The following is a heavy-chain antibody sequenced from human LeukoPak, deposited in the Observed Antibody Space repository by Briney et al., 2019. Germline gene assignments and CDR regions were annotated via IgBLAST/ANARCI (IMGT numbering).Heavy chain of an antibody. D-gene: IGHD2-21*01. CDR2: INPNTGCT. CDR3: ARSSSVTIPGYYFTT. Sequence: ASVKVSCKASGYTFTGYYVHWVRQAPGQGLEWMGWINPNTGCTNYAQKLQGRVTMTTDTSTSTAYMELRSLRSDDTAVYYCARSSSVTIPGYYFTTGAREPWSPSPQ. CDR1: GYTFTGYY. J-gene: IGHJ4*02. V-gene: IGHV1-2*02.